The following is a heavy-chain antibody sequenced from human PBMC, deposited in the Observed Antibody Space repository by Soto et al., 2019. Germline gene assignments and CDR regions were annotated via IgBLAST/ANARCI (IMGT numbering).Heavy chain of an antibody. J-gene: IGHJ4*02. CDR3: ASRGHGDVGFDY. V-gene: IGHV5-51*01. CDR1: GYSFTSYW. CDR2: IYPGDSDT. Sequence: GESLKISCKGSGYSFTSYWIGWVRQMPGKGLEWMGIIYPGDSDTRYSPSFQGRVTISADKSISPAYLQWSSLKTSYSAMYYGASRGHGDVGFDYWGQGTLVTVSS. D-gene: IGHD3-10*01.